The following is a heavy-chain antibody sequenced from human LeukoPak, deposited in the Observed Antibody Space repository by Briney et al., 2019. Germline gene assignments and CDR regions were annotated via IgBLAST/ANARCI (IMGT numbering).Heavy chain of an antibody. CDR2: INSDGSGT. V-gene: IGHV3-74*01. CDR1: GFTFSSYS. CDR3: ARGYYGSGSPY. D-gene: IGHD3-10*01. J-gene: IGHJ4*02. Sequence: GGSLRLSCAASGFTFSSYSMYWVRQAPGKGLVWVSRINSDGSGTSYADSVKGRFTISRDNAKNTMYLQMNSLRAEDTAVYYCARGYYGSGSPYWGQGTLVTVSS.